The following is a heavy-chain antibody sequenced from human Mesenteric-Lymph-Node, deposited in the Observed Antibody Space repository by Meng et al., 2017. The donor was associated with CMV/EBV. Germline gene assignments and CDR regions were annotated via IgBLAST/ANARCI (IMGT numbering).Heavy chain of an antibody. J-gene: IGHJ6*02. V-gene: IGHV3-30*04. Sequence: GESLKISCAASGFTFSTYAMSWVRQAPGKGLEWVAVIPYDGRRRYYADSVKGRFTISRDNSKNTLYLQMNSLRAEDTAVYYCARTKFEYYDGDYYVMDVWGQGTTVTVSS. CDR3: ARTKFEYYDGDYYVMDV. CDR1: GFTFSTYA. D-gene: IGHD3-22*01. CDR2: IPYDGRRR.